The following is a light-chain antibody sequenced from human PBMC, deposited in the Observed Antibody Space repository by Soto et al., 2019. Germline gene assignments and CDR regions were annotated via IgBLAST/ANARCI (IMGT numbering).Light chain of an antibody. CDR2: DAS. CDR3: QQYNSYPWT. V-gene: IGKV1-5*01. J-gene: IGKJ1*01. CDR1: QSISSW. Sequence: DIQMTQSPSTLSASVGYRVTITCRASQSISSWLAWYQQKPGKAPKLLIYDASSLESGVPSRFSGSGCGTEFTLTISSLQPADFATYYCQQYNSYPWTFGQGTKV.